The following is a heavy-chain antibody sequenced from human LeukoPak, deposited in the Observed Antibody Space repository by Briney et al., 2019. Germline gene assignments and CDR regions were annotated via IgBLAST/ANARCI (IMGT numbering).Heavy chain of an antibody. CDR1: GFTFSSYG. D-gene: IGHD2-21*01. J-gene: IGHJ6*03. V-gene: IGHV3-30*02. CDR2: IRYDGSNK. CDR3: AKAGVVVAEAYYYMDV. Sequence: GGSLRLSCAASGFTFSSYGMHWVRQAPGKGLEWVAFIRYDGSNKYYADSVKGRFTISRDSSKNTLYLQMNSLRAEDTAVYYCAKAGVVVAEAYYYMDVWGKGTTVTISS.